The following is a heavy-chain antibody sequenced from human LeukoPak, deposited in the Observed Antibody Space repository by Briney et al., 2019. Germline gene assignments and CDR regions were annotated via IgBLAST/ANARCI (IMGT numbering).Heavy chain of an antibody. J-gene: IGHJ6*03. V-gene: IGHV1-69*05. CDR1: GGTFRTYS. Sequence: SVKVSCKASGGTFRTYSVTWVRQAPGQGLEWMGGIIPIFGTPNYAQKFQGRVKVTTDDATGTAYMELSSLMSEDTAIYYCARVDRYHFYLDVWGKGTPVTVSS. CDR3: ARVDRYHFYLDV. CDR2: IIPIFGTP.